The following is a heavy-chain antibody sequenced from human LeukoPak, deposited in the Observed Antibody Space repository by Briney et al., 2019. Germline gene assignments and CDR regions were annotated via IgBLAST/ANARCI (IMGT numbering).Heavy chain of an antibody. CDR1: GLTFSNYG. J-gene: IGHJ6*03. CDR3: TRRGYSGYDTYYYYMDV. CDR2: IRYDGSNK. Sequence: GGSLRLSCAASGLTFSNYGMHWVRQAPGKGLEWVAFIRYDGSNKYYADSVKGRFTISRDNSKNTLYLQMNSLKTEDTAVYYCTRRGYSGYDTYYYYMDVWGKGTTVTVSS. V-gene: IGHV3-30*02. D-gene: IGHD5-12*01.